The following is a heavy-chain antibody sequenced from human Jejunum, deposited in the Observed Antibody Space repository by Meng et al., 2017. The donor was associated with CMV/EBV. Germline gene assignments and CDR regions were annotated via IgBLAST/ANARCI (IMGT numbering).Heavy chain of an antibody. Sequence: VGSGGGVVRPGGSLRLTGSASGFTVSDYGMHWVLQAPGKGLEWVAFVPHDGTSKYYADSVKGRFTISRDNSENTLYLQMSSLRAEDTAVYYCVKDVAYWGQGTLVTVSS. CDR3: VKDVAY. V-gene: IGHV3-30*02. CDR1: GFTVSDYG. CDR2: VPHDGTSK. D-gene: IGHD2-21*01. J-gene: IGHJ4*02.